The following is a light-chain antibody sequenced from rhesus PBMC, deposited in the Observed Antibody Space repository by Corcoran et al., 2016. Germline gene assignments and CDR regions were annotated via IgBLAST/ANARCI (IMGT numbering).Light chain of an antibody. Sequence: DIQMTQSPSSLSASVGDRVTITCQASQGIRNNLAWYQQKTGKVPKLLIYGASTLQSGVPSRFCGSGSGTDFTLTISSLQPENFATYYCQQGYGVPYSFGQGTKVEIK. CDR1: QGIRNN. V-gene: IGKV1S17*01. CDR2: GAS. CDR3: QQGYGVPYS. J-gene: IGKJ2*01.